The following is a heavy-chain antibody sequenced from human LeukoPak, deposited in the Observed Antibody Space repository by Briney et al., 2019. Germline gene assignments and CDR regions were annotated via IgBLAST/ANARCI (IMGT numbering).Heavy chain of an antibody. CDR2: FDPEDGET. CDR1: GYTLTELS. D-gene: IGHD3-16*02. V-gene: IGHV1-24*01. J-gene: IGHJ4*02. Sequence: ASVKVSCKVSGYTLTELSMHWVRQAPGKGLEWMGGFDPEDGETIYAQKFQGRVTMTEDTSTDTAYMELSSLRSEDTAMYYCATKDYVWGSYRLYYFDYWGQGTLVTVSS. CDR3: ATKDYVWGSYRLYYFDY.